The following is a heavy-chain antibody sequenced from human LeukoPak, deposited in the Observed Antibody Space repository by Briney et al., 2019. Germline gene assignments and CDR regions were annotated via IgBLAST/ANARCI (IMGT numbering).Heavy chain of an antibody. CDR3: AKFLSDSTDGY. J-gene: IGHJ4*02. CDR1: GFTFSSYG. D-gene: IGHD2/OR15-2a*01. V-gene: IGHV3-30*18. Sequence: GGSLRLSCAASGFTFSSYGMHWVREAPGKGLEWVAVISYDGSNKYYADSVKGRFTISRDNSKNTLYLQMNSLRAEDTAVYYCAKFLSDSTDGYWGQGTLVTVSS. CDR2: ISYDGSNK.